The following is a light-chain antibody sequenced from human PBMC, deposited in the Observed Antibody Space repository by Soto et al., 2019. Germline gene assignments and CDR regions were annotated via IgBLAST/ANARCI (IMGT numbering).Light chain of an antibody. J-gene: IGLJ2*01. CDR2: EGT. Sequence: QSVLTQPASVSGSPGQSITISCTGTSSDVGSYNLVSRYQQHPDKAPKLMIYEGTKRPSGVSNRFSGSKSGNTASLTISGLQAEDEADYYCSSYAGDSTLVFGGGTKLTVL. CDR1: SSDVGSYNL. V-gene: IGLV2-23*01. CDR3: SSYAGDSTLV.